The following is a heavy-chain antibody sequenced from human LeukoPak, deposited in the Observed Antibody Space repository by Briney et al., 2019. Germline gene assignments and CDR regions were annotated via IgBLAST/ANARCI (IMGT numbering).Heavy chain of an antibody. CDR3: ARVGRYFDWYIDY. D-gene: IGHD3-9*01. J-gene: IGHJ4*02. Sequence: SETLSLTCTVSGGSISGYYWSWIRQSPGKGLEWIGYIYYSGSTNYNPSLKSRVTISVDTSKNQFSLKLSSVTAADTAVYYCARVGRYFDWYIDYWGQGTLVTVSS. V-gene: IGHV4-59*01. CDR2: IYYSGST. CDR1: GGSISGYY.